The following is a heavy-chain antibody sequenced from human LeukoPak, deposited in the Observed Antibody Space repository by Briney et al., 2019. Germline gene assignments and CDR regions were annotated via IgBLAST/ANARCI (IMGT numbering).Heavy chain of an antibody. Sequence: GGSLRLSCAASGFTFSDYYMSWIRQAPGKGLEWVSYISSSGSTIYYADSVKGRFTISRDNAKNSLYLQMNSLRAEDTAVYYCAKDQRDRGSGWTLGAFDIWGQGTMVTVSS. J-gene: IGHJ3*02. CDR2: ISSSGSTI. CDR3: AKDQRDRGSGWTLGAFDI. V-gene: IGHV3-11*01. D-gene: IGHD6-19*01. CDR1: GFTFSDYY.